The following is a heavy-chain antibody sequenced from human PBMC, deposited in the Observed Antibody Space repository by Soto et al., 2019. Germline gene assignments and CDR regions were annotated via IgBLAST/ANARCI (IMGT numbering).Heavy chain of an antibody. Sequence: GGSLSLSCAASGFPFDDYAMHWVRQAPGKGLEWVSGISWNSGSIGYADSVKGRFTISRDNAKNSLYLQMNSLESEDTAVYYCSRDDSDWFFNWGRGTLVTVSS. CDR1: GFPFDDYA. CDR3: SRDDSDWFFN. D-gene: IGHD3-9*01. J-gene: IGHJ4*02. V-gene: IGHV3-9*01. CDR2: ISWNSGSI.